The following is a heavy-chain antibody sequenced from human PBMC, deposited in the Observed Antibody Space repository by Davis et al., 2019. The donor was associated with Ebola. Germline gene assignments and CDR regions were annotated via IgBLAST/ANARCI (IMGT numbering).Heavy chain of an antibody. D-gene: IGHD2-21*01. V-gene: IGHV1-45*02. CDR1: GYTFTYRY. CDR2: ITPFTGDI. CDR3: VTSPIDSPPYFDS. Sequence: AASVKVSCKASGYTFTYRYLHWVRQAPGQALEWMGRITPFTGDINYAQKSQDRVTLTRDRFRRTAYMELISLRYEDTAMYYCVTSPIDSPPYFDSWGQGTLVTVSS. J-gene: IGHJ4*02.